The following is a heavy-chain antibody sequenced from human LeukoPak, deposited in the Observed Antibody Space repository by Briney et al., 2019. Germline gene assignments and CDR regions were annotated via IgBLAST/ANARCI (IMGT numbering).Heavy chain of an antibody. CDR2: IVVGSSNT. Sequence: SVKVSCKASGFTFTSSAVQWVRQARGQRLEWIGWIVVGSSNTNYAQKFQERVTITRDMSTSTAYMELSSLRSEDTAVYYCAAGGYYYDSSGPPGWWGQGTLVTVSS. D-gene: IGHD3-22*01. CDR1: GFTFTSSA. J-gene: IGHJ4*02. V-gene: IGHV1-58*01. CDR3: AAGGYYYDSSGPPGW.